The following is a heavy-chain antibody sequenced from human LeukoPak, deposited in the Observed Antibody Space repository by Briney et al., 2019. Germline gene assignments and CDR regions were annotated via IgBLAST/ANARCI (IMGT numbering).Heavy chain of an antibody. J-gene: IGHJ4*02. V-gene: IGHV3-7*01. CDR1: RFTFSSYA. CDR3: ARDLYSGSNRDY. D-gene: IGHD1-26*01. CDR2: INHDGSMK. Sequence: GGSLRLSCAASRFTFSSYAMTWVRQAPGKGLEWVANINHDGSMKNYVDSVKGRFTISRDNAKNSLSLQMNSLRVEDTAVYYCARDLYSGSNRDYWGQGTLVTVSS.